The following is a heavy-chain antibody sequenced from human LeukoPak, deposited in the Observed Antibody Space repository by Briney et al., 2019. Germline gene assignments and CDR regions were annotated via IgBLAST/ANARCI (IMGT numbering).Heavy chain of an antibody. Sequence: ASVKVSCKSSGGTFSSYAISWVRHAPGQGLEWMGWINPNSGGTNYAQKFQGRVTMTRDTSISTAYMELSRLRSDDTAVYYCAREVEGYGANFDYWGQGTLVTVSS. CDR2: INPNSGGT. CDR1: GGTFSSYA. J-gene: IGHJ4*02. D-gene: IGHD4-17*01. V-gene: IGHV1-2*02. CDR3: AREVEGYGANFDY.